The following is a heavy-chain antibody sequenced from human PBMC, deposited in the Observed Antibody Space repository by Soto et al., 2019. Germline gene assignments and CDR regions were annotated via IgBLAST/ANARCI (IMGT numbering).Heavy chain of an antibody. CDR2: IYYSGST. CDR3: ARSTAGGPLGNDAFDI. J-gene: IGHJ3*02. Sequence: SETLSLTCTVSGGSISSGGYYWSWIRQHPGKGLEWIGYIYYSGSTYYNPSLKSRVTISVDTSKNQFSLKLSSVTAADTAVYYCARSTAGGPLGNDAFDIWGQGTMVTVSS. V-gene: IGHV4-31*03. CDR1: GGSISSGGYY. D-gene: IGHD7-27*01.